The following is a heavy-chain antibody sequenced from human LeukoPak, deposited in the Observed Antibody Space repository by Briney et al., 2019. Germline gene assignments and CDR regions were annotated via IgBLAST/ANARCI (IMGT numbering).Heavy chain of an antibody. V-gene: IGHV3-11*04. CDR2: ISGTGTVI. CDR1: GFTFSDYY. Sequence: GGSLRLSCAASGFTFSDYYMSWIRQAPGKGLEWVSYISGTGTVIYYADSVKGRFTISRDNTKNSLYLQMNSLRAEDTAVYYCARDVSGNYFLGTLYYFDYWGQGTLVTVSS. CDR3: ARDVSGNYFLGTLYYFDY. J-gene: IGHJ4*02. D-gene: IGHD1-26*01.